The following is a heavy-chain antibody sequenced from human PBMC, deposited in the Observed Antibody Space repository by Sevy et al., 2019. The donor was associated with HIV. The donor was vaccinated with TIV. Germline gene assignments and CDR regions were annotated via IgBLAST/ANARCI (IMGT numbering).Heavy chain of an antibody. D-gene: IGHD5-18*01. Sequence: GGSLRLSCAASGFTFSSYWMSWVRKAPGKGLEGVANIKHDGSEKYYVDSVKGGFTISRDNAKNSLFLQMNSLSADDTAVYYCVGEGVGGYSYSLDYWGHGTLVTVSS. CDR2: IKHDGSEK. J-gene: IGHJ4*01. CDR1: GFTFSSYW. CDR3: VGEGVGGYSYSLDY. V-gene: IGHV3-7*01.